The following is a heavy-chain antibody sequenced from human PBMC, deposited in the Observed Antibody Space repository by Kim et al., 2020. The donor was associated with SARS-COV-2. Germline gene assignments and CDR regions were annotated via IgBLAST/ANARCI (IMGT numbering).Heavy chain of an antibody. D-gene: IGHD2-8*01. CDR2: ISSSDTKT. Sequence: GGSLRLSCAASGFTFSNFSMSWVRQAPGKGLEWVSTISSSDTKTYYADSVKGRFTISRNNTQSTLFLQMNSLRAEDTAVYYYAKDIMGDYWGQGTLVTVSS. CDR3: AKDIMGDY. CDR1: GFTFSNFS. V-gene: IGHV3-23*01. J-gene: IGHJ4*02.